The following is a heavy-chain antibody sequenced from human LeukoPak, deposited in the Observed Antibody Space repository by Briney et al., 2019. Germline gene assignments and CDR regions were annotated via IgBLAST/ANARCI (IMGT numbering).Heavy chain of an antibody. CDR1: GASIRSSSYF. D-gene: IGHD6-19*01. Sequence: NTSETLSLTCTVSGASIRSSSYFWAWIRQSPGKGLEWIGSIYYTGSTHNNPSLKSRVTLSVDPSKNQFSLRLSSVTAADTAVYYCARVLPISGWYGYYYYGMDVWGQGTTVTVSS. CDR2: IYYTGST. CDR3: ARVLPISGWYGYYYYGMDV. J-gene: IGHJ6*02. V-gene: IGHV4-39*07.